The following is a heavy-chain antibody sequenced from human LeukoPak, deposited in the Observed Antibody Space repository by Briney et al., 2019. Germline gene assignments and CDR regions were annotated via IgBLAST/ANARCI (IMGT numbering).Heavy chain of an antibody. Sequence: GGSLRLSCAASGLTFSSHWMHWVRQAPGKGLVWVSRITNDGSSTTYADSVKGRFTISRDNAKNMLYLQVNSLRAEDTAVYYCASVSGADSSGYYDWFDPWGQGTLVTVSS. V-gene: IGHV3-74*01. J-gene: IGHJ5*02. CDR2: ITNDGSST. D-gene: IGHD3-22*01. CDR3: ASVSGADSSGYYDWFDP. CDR1: GLTFSSHW.